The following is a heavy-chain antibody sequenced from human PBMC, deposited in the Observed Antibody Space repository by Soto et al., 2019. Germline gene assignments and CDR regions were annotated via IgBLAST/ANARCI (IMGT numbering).Heavy chain of an antibody. V-gene: IGHV3-33*01. CDR3: ARERYKQQLVRWYYYGMDV. CDR2: IWYDGSNK. CDR1: GFTFSSYG. J-gene: IGHJ6*02. D-gene: IGHD6-13*01. Sequence: QVQLVESGGGVVQPGRSLRLSCAASGFTFSSYGMHWVRQAPGKGLEWVAVIWYDGSNKYYADSVKGRFTISRDNSKNTLYLQMNSLRAEDTAVYYCARERYKQQLVRWYYYGMDVWGQGTTVTVSS.